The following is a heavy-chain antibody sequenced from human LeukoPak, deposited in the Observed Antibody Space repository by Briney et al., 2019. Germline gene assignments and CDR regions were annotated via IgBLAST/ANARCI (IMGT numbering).Heavy chain of an antibody. CDR3: ARGYSSGWYFFDY. Sequence: GGSLRLSXAASGFTFSSYAMHWVRQAPGKGLEYVSAISSNGGSTYYANSVKGRFTISRDNSKNTLYLQMGSLRAEDMAVYYCARGYSSGWYFFDYWGQGTLVTVSS. V-gene: IGHV3-64*01. D-gene: IGHD6-19*01. J-gene: IGHJ4*02. CDR2: ISSNGGST. CDR1: GFTFSSYA.